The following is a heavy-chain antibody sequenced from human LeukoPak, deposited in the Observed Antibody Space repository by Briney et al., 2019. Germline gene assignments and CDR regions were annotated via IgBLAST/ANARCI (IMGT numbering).Heavy chain of an antibody. Sequence: GGSLRLSCAASGFTLNSYAMYWVRQAPGKGLEWISGIFGSGGSPHYADSVKGRFTISRDNSQEIVYLQLDSLRVEDTALYYCGKTTVGYSSGRYPGWPVDYWGQGALVTVSS. J-gene: IGHJ4*02. V-gene: IGHV3-23*01. CDR2: IFGSGGSP. CDR1: GFTLNSYA. D-gene: IGHD2-15*01. CDR3: GKTTVGYSSGRYPGWPVDY.